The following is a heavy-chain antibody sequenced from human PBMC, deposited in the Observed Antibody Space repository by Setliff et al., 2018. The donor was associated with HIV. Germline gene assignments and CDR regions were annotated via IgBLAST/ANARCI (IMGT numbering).Heavy chain of an antibody. CDR3: ATTECRGADCPQMYDY. CDR2: LNYAEVT. CDR1: GGSFSGYH. Sequence: SETLSLTCAVYGGSFSGYHWSWIRQSPGKGLEWIGELNYAEVTNHNPSLKSRVTISVEASKRQWSLKLNSVTAADTAVYYCATTECRGADCPQMYDYWGQGILVTVSS. D-gene: IGHD2-21*02. J-gene: IGHJ4*02. V-gene: IGHV4-34*01.